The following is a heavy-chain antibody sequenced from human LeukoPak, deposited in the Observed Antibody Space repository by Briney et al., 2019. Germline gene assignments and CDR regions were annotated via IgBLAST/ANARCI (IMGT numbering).Heavy chain of an antibody. V-gene: IGHV3-21*01. D-gene: IGHD6-19*01. CDR3: ARDSTSGWYGYYYYYYMDV. CDR2: ISSSSSYI. Sequence: GGSLRLSCAASGFTFSGYSMNWVRQAPGEGLEWVSSISSSSSYIYYADSVKGRFTISRDNAKNSLYLQMNSLRAEDTAVYYCARDSTSGWYGYYYYYYMDVWGKGTTVTVSS. CDR1: GFTFSGYS. J-gene: IGHJ6*03.